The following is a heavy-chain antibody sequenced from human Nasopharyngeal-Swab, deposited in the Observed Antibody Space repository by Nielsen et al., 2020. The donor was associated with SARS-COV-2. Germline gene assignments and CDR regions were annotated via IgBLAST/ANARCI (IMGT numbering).Heavy chain of an antibody. CDR2: SRNKAHSYTT. CDR3: ARDLSSIWTSGLGV. V-gene: IGHV3-72*01. Sequence: GESLKISCAASGFNFSAHYMDWVRQAPGKGLEWVGRSRNKAHSYTTEYAASVKGRFTISRDDSKNSLYLQMSSLRTEDTALYYCARDLSSIWTSGLGVWGQGTTVIVSS. D-gene: IGHD6-13*01. CDR1: GFNFSAHY. J-gene: IGHJ6*02.